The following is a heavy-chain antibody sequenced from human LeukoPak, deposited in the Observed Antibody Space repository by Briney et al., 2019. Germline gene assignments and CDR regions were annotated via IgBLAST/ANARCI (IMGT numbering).Heavy chain of an antibody. CDR1: GYTFTGYY. V-gene: IGHV1-2*06. D-gene: IGHD2-2*01. J-gene: IGHJ4*02. Sequence: ASVKLSCKASGYTFTGYYMHWVRQAPGQGLEWMGRINPNSGGTNYAQKFQGRVTMTRDTSISTAYMEMSRLRSDDTAVYYCARGLGYCSSTSCYAFDYWGQGTLVTVSS. CDR3: ARGLGYCSSTSCYAFDY. CDR2: INPNSGGT.